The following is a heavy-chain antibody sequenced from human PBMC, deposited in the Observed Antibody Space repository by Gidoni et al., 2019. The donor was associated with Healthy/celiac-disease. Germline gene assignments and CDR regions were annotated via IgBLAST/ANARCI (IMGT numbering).Heavy chain of an antibody. CDR2: SSSSSSYK. CDR3: ARGEYYYDSSGYYAVDDY. D-gene: IGHD3-22*01. V-gene: IGHV3-21*01. Sequence: EVQLVESGGGLVKPGGSLRLSCAASGFTFSTYSMNWVRQAPGKGLEWVSSSSSSSSYKYYADSVKGRFTISRDNAKNSLYLQMNSLRAEDTAVYYCARGEYYYDSSGYYAVDDYWGQGTLVTVSS. J-gene: IGHJ4*02. CDR1: GFTFSTYS.